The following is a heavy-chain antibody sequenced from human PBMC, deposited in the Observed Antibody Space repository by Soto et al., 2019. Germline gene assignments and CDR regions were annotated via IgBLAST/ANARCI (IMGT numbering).Heavy chain of an antibody. CDR1: GLTFSSYA. D-gene: IGHD3-3*01. CDR2: ISYDGSNK. CDR3: ARDLSRSGYYTSSFDI. J-gene: IGHJ3*02. Sequence: QVQLVESGGGVVQPGRSLRLSCAASGLTFSSYAMHWVRQAPGKGLEWVASISYDGSNKYYADSVKGRFTISRDNSKNTLYLQMNSLRAEDTAVYYCARDLSRSGYYTSSFDIWGQGTMVTVSS. V-gene: IGHV3-30-3*01.